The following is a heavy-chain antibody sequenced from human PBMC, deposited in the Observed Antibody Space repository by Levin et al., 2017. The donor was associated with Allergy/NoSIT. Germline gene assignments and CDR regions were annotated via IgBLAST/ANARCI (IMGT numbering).Heavy chain of an antibody. D-gene: IGHD3-22*01. CDR3: VRVLDYDSSGYYYFDY. CDR1: GYTFTSFY. Sequence: ASVKVSCKASGYTFTSFYIHWVRQAPGQGLDWMGIINPSGGTTSYAQKFQGRVTMARDTSTSTVYMQLSSLRSEDTAIDYCVRVLDYDSSGYYYFDYWGQGTLVTVSS. CDR2: INPSGGTT. V-gene: IGHV1-46*01. J-gene: IGHJ4*02.